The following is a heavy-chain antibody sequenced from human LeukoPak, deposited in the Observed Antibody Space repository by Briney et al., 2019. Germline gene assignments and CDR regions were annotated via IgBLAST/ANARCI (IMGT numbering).Heavy chain of an antibody. CDR2: MNPNSGNT. CDR3: ARGPTSSGLDY. J-gene: IGHJ4*02. D-gene: IGHD6-19*01. Sequence: AASVKVSCKASGGTFSSYAISWVRQATGQGLEWMGWMNPNSGNTGYAQKFQGRVTMTRNTSISTAYMELSSLRSEDTAVYYCARGPTSSGLDYWGQGTLVTVSS. CDR1: GGTFSSYA. V-gene: IGHV1-8*02.